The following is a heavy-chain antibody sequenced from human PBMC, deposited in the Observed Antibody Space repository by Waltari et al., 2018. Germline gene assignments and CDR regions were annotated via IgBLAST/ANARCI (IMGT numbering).Heavy chain of an antibody. CDR1: GFTFNAYG. CDR2: ISYDGIKT. CDR3: AKTGIFDY. Sequence: QVQLVESGGGVVQPGKSLRLSCAASGFTFNAYGMNWVRQAPGKGLEWVAIISYDGIKTYYADSVKGRFTISRNNSKNTLYLQMNSLRAEDTAVYYCAKTGIFDYWGQGTLVTVSS. J-gene: IGHJ4*02. V-gene: IGHV3-30*18.